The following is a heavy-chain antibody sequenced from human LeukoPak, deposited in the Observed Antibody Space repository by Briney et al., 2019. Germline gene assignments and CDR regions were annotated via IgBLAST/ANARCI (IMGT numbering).Heavy chain of an antibody. Sequence: ASVKVSCKASGYTFTGYYMHWVRQAPGQGLEWMGWINPNSGGTNYAQKFQGRVTMTRDTSISTAYMELSRLRSDDTAVYYCARDATMVRGVSRPLYHYYYMDVWGKGTTVTVSS. CDR2: INPNSGGT. D-gene: IGHD3-10*01. V-gene: IGHV1-2*02. CDR3: ARDATMVRGVSRPLYHYYYMDV. J-gene: IGHJ6*03. CDR1: GYTFTGYY.